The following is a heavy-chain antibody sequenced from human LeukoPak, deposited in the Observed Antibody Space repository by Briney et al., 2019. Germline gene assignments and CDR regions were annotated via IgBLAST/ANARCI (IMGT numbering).Heavy chain of an antibody. CDR3: ARDRRECSGGSCYIPLNWYFDL. Sequence: PGGSLRLSCAASGITFSSYAMSWVRQGPGKGLEWVAVMSFDGTHIYYADSVKGRFTISRDNSKNTLYLQMNSLRAEDTAVYYCARDRRECSGGSCYIPLNWYFDLWGRGTLVTVSS. V-gene: IGHV3-30-3*01. CDR1: GITFSSYA. J-gene: IGHJ2*01. D-gene: IGHD2-15*01. CDR2: MSFDGTHI.